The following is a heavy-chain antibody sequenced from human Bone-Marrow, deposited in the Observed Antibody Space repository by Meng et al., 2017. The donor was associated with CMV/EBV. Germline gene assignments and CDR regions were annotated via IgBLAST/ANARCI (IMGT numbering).Heavy chain of an antibody. J-gene: IGHJ4*02. V-gene: IGHV4-59*08. D-gene: IGHD1-26*01. CDR3: ARVSGSYFDY. Sequence: SEPLSLTCTVSGGSISSYYWSWIRQPPGKGLEWIGYIHYSGSTNYNPSLKSRVTISVDTSKNQFSLKLGSVTAADTAVYSCARVSGSYFDYWGQGTLVTVSS. CDR2: IHYSGST. CDR1: GGSISSYY.